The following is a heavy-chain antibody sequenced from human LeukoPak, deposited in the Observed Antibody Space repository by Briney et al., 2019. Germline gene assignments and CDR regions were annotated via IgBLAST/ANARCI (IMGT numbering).Heavy chain of an antibody. Sequence: PGGSLRLSCAAPGFTFSSYGMHWVRQAPGKGLEWVAVISYDGSNKYYADSVKGRFTISRDNSKNTLYLQMNSLRAEDTAVYYCAKDSARYFDWLLDYYYGMDVWGQGTTVTVSS. CDR3: AKDSARYFDWLLDYYYGMDV. CDR1: GFTFSSYG. V-gene: IGHV3-30*18. D-gene: IGHD3-9*01. J-gene: IGHJ6*02. CDR2: ISYDGSNK.